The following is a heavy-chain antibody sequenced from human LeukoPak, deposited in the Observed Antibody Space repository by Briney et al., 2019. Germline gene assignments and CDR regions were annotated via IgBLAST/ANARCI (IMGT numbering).Heavy chain of an antibody. D-gene: IGHD2-8*01. CDR3: AIYRVAEVYADDAALHI. Sequence: SETLSLTCAVYGGSFSGYYWSWIRQPPGKGREWIGEINHSGSTNYNPSLMSRVTISEDTTKNQYSLKLSSVTSSDTAVYYCAIYRVAEVYADDAALHIWAQGTMVTVSS. CDR1: GGSFSGYY. V-gene: IGHV4-34*01. J-gene: IGHJ3*02. CDR2: INHSGST.